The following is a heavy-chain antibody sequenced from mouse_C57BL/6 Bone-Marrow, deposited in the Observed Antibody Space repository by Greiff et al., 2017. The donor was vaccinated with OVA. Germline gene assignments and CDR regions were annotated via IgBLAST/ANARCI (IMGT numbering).Heavy chain of an antibody. D-gene: IGHD1-1*01. CDR3: ARSGYYGSSTPFDY. CDR2: IHPNSGST. CDR1: GYTFTSYW. J-gene: IGHJ2*01. Sequence: QVQLQQPGAELVKPGASVKLSCKASGYTFTSYWMHWVKQRPGQGLEWIGMIHPNSGSTNYNEKFKSKATLTVDKSSSTAYMQLSSLTSEDSVVYYCARSGYYGSSTPFDYWGQGTTLTVSS. V-gene: IGHV1-64*01.